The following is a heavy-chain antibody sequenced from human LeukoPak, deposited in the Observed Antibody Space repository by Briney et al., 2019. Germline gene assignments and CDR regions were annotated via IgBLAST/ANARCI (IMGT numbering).Heavy chain of an antibody. J-gene: IGHJ4*02. CDR3: ARGKVRGVIIQALPH. CDR2: MNTNTGNP. D-gene: IGHD3-10*01. CDR1: GHTFTGYY. V-gene: IGHV7-4-1*02. Sequence: ASVKVSCKASGHTFTGYYMHWVRQAPGQGLEWMGWMNTNTGNPTYAQGFTGRFVFSLDTSVSTAYLQISSLRSEDTAVYYCARGKVRGVIIQALPHWGQGTLVTVSS.